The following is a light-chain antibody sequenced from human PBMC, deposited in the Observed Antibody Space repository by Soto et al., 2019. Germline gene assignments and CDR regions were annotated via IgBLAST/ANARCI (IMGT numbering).Light chain of an antibody. CDR3: QQCNNWPFT. CDR1: QNVYNN. Sequence: EIGMTQSPATLSVSPGEVATLSCKASQNVYNNLAGYQKRPGQPPRLLIYDAYTRDTGLSTRFSGSGYGTEFMQTSSSPQSEECAYYFSQQCNNWPFTFDGGTKMEIK. J-gene: IGKJ4*02. CDR2: DAY. V-gene: IGKV3-15*01.